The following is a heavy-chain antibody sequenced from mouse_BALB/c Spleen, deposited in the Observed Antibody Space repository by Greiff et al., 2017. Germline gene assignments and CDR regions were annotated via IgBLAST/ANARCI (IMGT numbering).Heavy chain of an antibody. D-gene: IGHD2-3*01. J-gene: IGHJ3*01. CDR1: GFTFSSYG. CDR3: ARQGLLRLAWFAY. V-gene: IGHV5-6*01. Sequence: EVKLVESGGDLVKPGGSLKLSCAASGFTFSSYGMSWVRQTPDKRLEWVATISSGGSYTYYPDSVKGRFTISRDNAKNTLYLQMSSLKSEDTAMYYCARQGLLRLAWFAYWGQGTLVTVSA. CDR2: ISSGGSYT.